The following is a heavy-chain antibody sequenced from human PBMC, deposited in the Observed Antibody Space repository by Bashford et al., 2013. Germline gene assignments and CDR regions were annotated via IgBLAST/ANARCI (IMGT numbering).Heavy chain of an antibody. J-gene: IGHJ3*02. V-gene: IGHV3-30*02. CDR3: AKEEYYYDSSGYLDAFDI. CDR1: GFTFSNYG. CDR2: IWYDGSNK. D-gene: IGHD3-22*01. Sequence: GGSLRLSCAASGFTFSNYGIHWVRQAPGKGLEWVAVIWYDGSNKYYADSVKGRFTISRDNSKNTLYLQMNSLRAEDTAVYYCAKEEYYYDSSGYLDAFDIWGQGTMVTVSS.